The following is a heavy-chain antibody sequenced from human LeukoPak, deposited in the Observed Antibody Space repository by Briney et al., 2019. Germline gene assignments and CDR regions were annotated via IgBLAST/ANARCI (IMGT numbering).Heavy chain of an antibody. D-gene: IGHD6-13*01. CDR1: GGSISSYY. J-gene: IGHJ6*02. CDR3: ARHTGGSWYNYYYYYGMDV. Sequence: SETLSLTCTVSGGSISSYYWSWVRQPPGKGLEWIGYIYYSGSTNYNPSLKSRVTISVDTSKNQFSLKLSSVTAADTAVYYCARHTGGSWYNYYYYYGMDVWGQGTTVTVSS. V-gene: IGHV4-59*08. CDR2: IYYSGST.